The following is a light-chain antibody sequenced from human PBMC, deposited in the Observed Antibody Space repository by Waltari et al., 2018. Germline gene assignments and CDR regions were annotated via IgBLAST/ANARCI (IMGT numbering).Light chain of an antibody. J-gene: IGKJ2*01. Sequence: DIQMTQSPSSLSASVGDRVTITCRASQNLDRYLNWYQQKPGKAPQLLSYAAFSLQGGVPSRFSGSGSGTDFTLTISSLQPEDFATYYCQQSSSTPQTFGQGTKVEIK. V-gene: IGKV1-39*01. CDR3: QQSSSTPQT. CDR1: QNLDRY. CDR2: AAF.